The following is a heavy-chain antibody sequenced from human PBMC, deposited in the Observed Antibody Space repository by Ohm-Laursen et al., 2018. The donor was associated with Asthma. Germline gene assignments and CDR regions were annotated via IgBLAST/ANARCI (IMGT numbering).Heavy chain of an antibody. V-gene: IGHV3-9*01. D-gene: IGHD4-17*01. J-gene: IGHJ6*02. CDR3: AKDRGYGDDYYYYGMDV. CDR1: GFTFDDYA. CDR2: ISWNSGSI. Sequence: SLRLSCAASGFTFDDYAMHWVRQAPGKGLEWVSGISWNSGSIGYADSVKGRFTISRDSAKNSLYLQMNSLRAEDTALYYCAKDRGYGDDYYYYGMDVWGQGTTVTVSS.